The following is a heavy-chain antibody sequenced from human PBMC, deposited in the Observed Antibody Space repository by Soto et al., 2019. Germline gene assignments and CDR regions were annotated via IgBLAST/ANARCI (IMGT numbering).Heavy chain of an antibody. CDR1: GFTFSSYE. J-gene: IGHJ6*02. Sequence: GGSLRLSCAASGFTFSSYEMNWVRQAPGKGLEWVSYISSSGSTIYYADSVKGRFTISRDNAKNSLYLQMNSLRAEDTAVYYCARVYYDSSGYYYYYYGMDVWVQGTTGTSP. CDR2: ISSSGSTI. D-gene: IGHD3-22*01. CDR3: ARVYYDSSGYYYYYYGMDV. V-gene: IGHV3-48*03.